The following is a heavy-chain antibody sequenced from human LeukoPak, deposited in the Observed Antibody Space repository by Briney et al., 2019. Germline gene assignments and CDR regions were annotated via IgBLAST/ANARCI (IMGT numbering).Heavy chain of an antibody. Sequence: GGSLRLSCAASGFTFSTYSMNWVRQAPGKGLEWVSSISTGSSSIYHADSVKGRFTISRDNSKNTLYLQMNSLRVEDTAIYYCARAAMVRGVDYFDYWGQGTLVTVSS. CDR1: GFTFSTYS. CDR2: ISTGSSSI. CDR3: ARAAMVRGVDYFDY. D-gene: IGHD3-10*01. J-gene: IGHJ4*02. V-gene: IGHV3-21*04.